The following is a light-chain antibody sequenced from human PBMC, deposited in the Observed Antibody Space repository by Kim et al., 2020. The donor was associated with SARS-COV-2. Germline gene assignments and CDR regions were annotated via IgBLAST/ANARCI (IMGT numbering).Light chain of an antibody. J-gene: IGKJ2*01. CDR2: GAS. V-gene: IGKV3-15*01. CDR3: QQYNGWPYT. CDR1: HSISSN. Sequence: EIVMTQSPATLSVSPGERATLSCRASHSISSNLAWYQQRPGQAPRLVIFGASSRATGFPARFSAGGSRTEFSLTISSLQSEDFAVYYCQQYNGWPYTFGQGTKLEI.